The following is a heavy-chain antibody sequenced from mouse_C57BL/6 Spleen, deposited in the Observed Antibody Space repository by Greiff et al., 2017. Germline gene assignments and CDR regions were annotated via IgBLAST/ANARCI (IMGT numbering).Heavy chain of an antibody. V-gene: IGHV14-1*01. CDR1: GFNIKDYY. D-gene: IGHD2-4*01. Sequence: VHVKQSGAELVRPGASVKLSCTASGFNIKDYYMHWVKQRPEQGLEWIGRIDPEDGDTEYAPKFQGKATMTADTSSNTAYLQLSSLTSEDTAVYYCTPYDYDSWFAYWGQGTLVTVSA. CDR2: IDPEDGDT. CDR3: TPYDYDSWFAY. J-gene: IGHJ3*01.